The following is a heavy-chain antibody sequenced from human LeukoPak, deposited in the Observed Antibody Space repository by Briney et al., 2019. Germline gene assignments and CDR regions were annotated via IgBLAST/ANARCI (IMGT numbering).Heavy chain of an antibody. CDR3: ARDPVRDSSGYLHSLEDY. Sequence: GGSLRLSCAASGFTFSSYGMHWVRQAPGKGLEWVAVISYDGSNKYYADSVKGRFTISRDNSKNTLYLQMNILRAEDTAVYYCARDPVRDSSGYLHSLEDYWGQGTLVTVSP. CDR2: ISYDGSNK. J-gene: IGHJ4*02. D-gene: IGHD3-22*01. CDR1: GFTFSSYG. V-gene: IGHV3-30*03.